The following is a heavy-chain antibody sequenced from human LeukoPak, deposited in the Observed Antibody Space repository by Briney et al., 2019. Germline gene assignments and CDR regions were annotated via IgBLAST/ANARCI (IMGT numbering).Heavy chain of an antibody. Sequence: PSETLSLTCAVYGGFFSGYYWSWIRQPPGKGLEWIGEINHSGSTNYNPSLKSRVTISVDTSKNQFSLKLSSVTAADTAVYYCARGVDSGSYCHWGQGTLVTVSS. D-gene: IGHD1-26*01. CDR1: GGFFSGYY. V-gene: IGHV4-34*01. J-gene: IGHJ4*02. CDR2: INHSGST. CDR3: ARGVDSGSYCH.